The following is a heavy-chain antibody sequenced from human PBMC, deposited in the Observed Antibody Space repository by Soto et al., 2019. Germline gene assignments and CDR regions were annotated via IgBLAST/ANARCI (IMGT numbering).Heavy chain of an antibody. D-gene: IGHD6-19*01. CDR1: GGTFSSYT. CDR3: STTIYSGGWSRDN. CDR2: IIPILGMA. Sequence: SVKVSCKASGGTFSSYTISWVRQAPGQGLEWMGRIIPILGMANSAQKFQGRVSITADKSTGTAYMELSSLRSDDTAVYYCSTTIYSGGWSRDNWGQGTLVTVSS. V-gene: IGHV1-69*02. J-gene: IGHJ4*02.